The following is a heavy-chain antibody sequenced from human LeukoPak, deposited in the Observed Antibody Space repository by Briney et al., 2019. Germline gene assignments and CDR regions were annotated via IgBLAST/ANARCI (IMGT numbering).Heavy chain of an antibody. Sequence: TSSETLSLTCIVSGYSISSALYWGWIRQPPGKGLEWIGSIHHSGNTYNNPSLKSRVTISVDTSKNQISLQLNSVTAADTAVYYCARDRGSDSGKFDPWGQGILVTVSS. CDR3: ARDRGSDSGKFDP. J-gene: IGHJ5*02. CDR1: GYSISSALY. CDR2: IHHSGNT. V-gene: IGHV4-38-2*02. D-gene: IGHD3-10*01.